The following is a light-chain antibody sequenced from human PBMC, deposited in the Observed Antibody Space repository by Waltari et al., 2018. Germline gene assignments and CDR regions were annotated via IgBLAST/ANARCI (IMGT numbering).Light chain of an antibody. CDR1: TRDVGSYHL. CDR3: CSYAASSVRV. V-gene: IGLV2-23*01. J-gene: IGLJ3*02. Sequence: QSALTPPASVSGSPGQSITIPCTGTTRDVGSYHLVPWYQQHPGKAPKLMIYEGSKRPSGVSNRFSGSKSGNTASLTISGLQAEDEADYYCCSYAASSVRVFGGGTKLTVL. CDR2: EGS.